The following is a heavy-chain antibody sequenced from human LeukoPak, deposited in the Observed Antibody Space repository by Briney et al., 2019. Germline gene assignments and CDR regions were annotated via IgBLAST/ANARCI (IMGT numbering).Heavy chain of an antibody. CDR2: IYSGGST. D-gene: IGHD3-3*01. V-gene: IGHV3-53*01. CDR3: AKEDFNTQEFDP. CDR1: GFTVSSNY. Sequence: GGSLRLSCAASGFTVSSNYMSWVRQAPGKGLEWVSVIYSGGSTYYADSVKGRFTISRDNSKNTLYLQMNSLRAEDTAVYYCAKEDFNTQEFDPWGQGTLVTVSS. J-gene: IGHJ5*02.